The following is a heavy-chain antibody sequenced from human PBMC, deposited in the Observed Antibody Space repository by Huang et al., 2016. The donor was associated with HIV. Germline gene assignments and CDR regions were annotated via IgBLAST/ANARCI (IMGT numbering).Heavy chain of an antibody. D-gene: IGHD3-22*01. CDR3: AKGSDSSGYHRIWNFDY. J-gene: IGHJ4*02. CDR2: MSWEGGST. CDR1: GFTFDDYT. Sequence: EVQLVESGGVVVQPGGSLRLSCAASGFTFDDYTMHWVRQAPGKGLEWVSLMSWEGGSTYYADSVKSRVTISRDNSKNALYLQMNSLRTEDTALYYCAKGSDSSGYHRIWNFDYWGQGTLVTVSS. V-gene: IGHV3-43*01.